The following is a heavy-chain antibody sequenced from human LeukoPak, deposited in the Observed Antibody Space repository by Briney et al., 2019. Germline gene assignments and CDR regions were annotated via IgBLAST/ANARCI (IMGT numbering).Heavy chain of an antibody. D-gene: IGHD5-18*01. V-gene: IGHV4-30-4*01. CDR1: GVSMTNGDYY. J-gene: IGHJ5*02. CDR2: VYHSGST. CDR3: ASQGSGQGYLNWFDP. Sequence: SETLSLTCTVSGVSMTNGDYYWSWIRQSPGKGLEWIGHVYHSGSTYYNPSLESRVTMSMDTSKNQFSLILTSVTAADTAVYYCASQGSGQGYLNWFDPWGQGALVTVSS.